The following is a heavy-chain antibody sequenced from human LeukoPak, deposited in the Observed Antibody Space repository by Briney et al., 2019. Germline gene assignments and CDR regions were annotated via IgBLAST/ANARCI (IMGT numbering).Heavy chain of an antibody. CDR2: IWYDGSNK. D-gene: IGHD6-19*01. Sequence: PGGSLRLSCAASGFTFSSYGMHWVRQAPGKGLEWVAVIWYDGSNKYYADSVKGRFTISRDNSKNTLYLQMNSLRAEDTAVYYCARKKGIAVADYYYYGMDVWGQGTTVTVSS. J-gene: IGHJ6*02. V-gene: IGHV3-30*19. CDR1: GFTFSSYG. CDR3: ARKKGIAVADYYYYGMDV.